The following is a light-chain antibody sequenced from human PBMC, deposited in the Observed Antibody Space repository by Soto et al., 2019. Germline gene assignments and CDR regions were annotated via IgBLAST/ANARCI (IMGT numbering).Light chain of an antibody. J-gene: IGKJ2*01. V-gene: IGKV1-39*01. Sequence: DIQMTQSPSSLSASVGDSVTITCRASQRISTNLSWFKQKPGRAPDILIFAASIFRSGVPSRFSGSGSGTHFTLTITSLQPEDFATYYCQQTDSSPYTFGQGTKLEI. CDR1: QRISTN. CDR2: AAS. CDR3: QQTDSSPYT.